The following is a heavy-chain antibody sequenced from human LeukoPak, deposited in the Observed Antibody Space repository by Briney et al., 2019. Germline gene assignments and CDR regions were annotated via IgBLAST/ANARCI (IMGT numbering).Heavy chain of an antibody. J-gene: IGHJ4*02. CDR1: GFTFSSYA. D-gene: IGHD5-18*01. Sequence: GGSLRLSCAASGFTFSSYAMHWVRQAPGQGLEYVSAISSNGGSTYYANSVKGRFTISRDNSKNTLYLQMGSLRAEDMAVYYCARAGYGLPFDYWGQGTLVTVSS. V-gene: IGHV3-64*01. CDR2: ISSNGGST. CDR3: ARAGYGLPFDY.